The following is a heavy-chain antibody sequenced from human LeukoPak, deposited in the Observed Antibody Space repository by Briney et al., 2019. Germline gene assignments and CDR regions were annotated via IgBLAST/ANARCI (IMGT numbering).Heavy chain of an antibody. V-gene: IGHV3-21*01. D-gene: IGHD6-19*01. Sequence: PGGSLRLSCAASGFTFSSYSMNWVRQPPGKGLEWISSISSSSSYIYYADSVNGRFTISRDNAKNSLYLQMNSLRAEDTAVYYCARDGYSSGWYGKNFDYWGQGTLVTVSS. CDR3: ARDGYSSGWYGKNFDY. CDR1: GFTFSSYS. CDR2: ISSSSSYI. J-gene: IGHJ4*02.